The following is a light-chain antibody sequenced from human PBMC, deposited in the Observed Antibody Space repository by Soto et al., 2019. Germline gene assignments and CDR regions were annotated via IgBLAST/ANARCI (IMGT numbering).Light chain of an antibody. V-gene: IGKV4-1*01. CDR1: QSVLYSSNNKNY. J-gene: IGKJ2*01. Sequence: DIVMTQSPDSLPVSLGERATINCKSSQSVLYSSNNKNYLAWYQQKPGQPPKLLIYWASTRESGVPDRFSGSGSGTDFTLTISSLQAEDVAVYYCQQYYSTPYTFGQGNKLEIK. CDR2: WAS. CDR3: QQYYSTPYT.